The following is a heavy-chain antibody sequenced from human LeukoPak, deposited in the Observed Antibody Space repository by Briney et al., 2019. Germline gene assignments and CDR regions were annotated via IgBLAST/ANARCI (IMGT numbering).Heavy chain of an antibody. J-gene: IGHJ4*02. D-gene: IGHD5-12*01. CDR1: GFTFSSYS. Sequence: GGSLRLSCAASGFTFSSYSMNWVRQAPGKGLEWVSSISSSSYIYYADSVKGRFTISRDNAKNSLYLQMNSLRAEDTAVYYCARYIGVRSFDYWGQGTLVTVSS. CDR2: ISSSSYI. CDR3: ARYIGVRSFDY. V-gene: IGHV3-21*01.